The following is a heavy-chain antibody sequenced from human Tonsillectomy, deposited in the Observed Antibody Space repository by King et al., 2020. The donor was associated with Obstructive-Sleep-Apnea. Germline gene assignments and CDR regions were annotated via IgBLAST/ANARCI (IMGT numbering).Heavy chain of an antibody. CDR1: GYTLTGYY. J-gene: IGHJ4*02. CDR3: ARGSDGNDY. V-gene: IGHV1-2*06. D-gene: IGHD4-17*01. Sequence: QLVQSGAEVKKPGASVKVSCKASGYTLTGYYMHRVRQAPGQGLEWRGRINPNSGDTKYAQKFQGRVTVTRDTSISTAYMDLTSLRSDDAAVYYCARGSDGNDYWGQGTLVTVSS. CDR2: INPNSGDT.